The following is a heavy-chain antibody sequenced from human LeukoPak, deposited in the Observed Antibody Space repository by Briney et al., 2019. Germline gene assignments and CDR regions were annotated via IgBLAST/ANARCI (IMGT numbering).Heavy chain of an antibody. CDR2: ISGSGGST. J-gene: IGHJ1*01. V-gene: IGHV3-23*01. Sequence: GGTLRLSCAASGFTFSSYGMSWVRQAPGKGLEWVSAISGSGGSTYYAHSVKGRFIISRDNSKNSLYLQMNSLRAEDTAVYYCAKGSELYYDSSGSTPPWYFQHWGQGTLVTVSS. CDR3: AKGSELYYDSSGSTPPWYFQH. CDR1: GFTFSSYG. D-gene: IGHD3-22*01.